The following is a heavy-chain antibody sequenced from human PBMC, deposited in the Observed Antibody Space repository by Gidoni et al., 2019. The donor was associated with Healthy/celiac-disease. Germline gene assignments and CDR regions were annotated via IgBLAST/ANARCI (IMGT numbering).Heavy chain of an antibody. CDR3: ARHTLDCRSTSCYLFGPYFYYGMDV. Sequence: QVQLQQNGAGLLKPSETLSLTVAAYDGCFSGDYWSWLRQPPGKGLEWIGELNHSGSTNYNPSLKRRVTISVDTSKNQFSLKLRSVPAADTAVYYCARHTLDCRSTSCYLFGPYFYYGMDVWGQGTTVTVSS. V-gene: IGHV4-34*01. J-gene: IGHJ6*02. D-gene: IGHD2-2*01. CDR1: DGCFSGDY. CDR2: LNHSGST.